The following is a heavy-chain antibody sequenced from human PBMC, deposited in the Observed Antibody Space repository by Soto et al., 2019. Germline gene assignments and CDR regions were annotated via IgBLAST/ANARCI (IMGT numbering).Heavy chain of an antibody. CDR1: GFILNNYA. CDR2: IGGTDGDSDGVP. D-gene: IGHD2-8*02. V-gene: IGHV3-23*01. CDR3: VKRGRNWWAFDF. J-gene: IGHJ3*01. Sequence: VQLLESGGDLVQPGGSLRLSCVASGFILNNYAMSWVRQAPGKGLEWVSNIGGTDGDSDGVPWYEDSVKGRFTMARDSTAKTLFLHMDKLRAEDSALYYCVKRGRNWWAFDFWGQGTTVVVPS.